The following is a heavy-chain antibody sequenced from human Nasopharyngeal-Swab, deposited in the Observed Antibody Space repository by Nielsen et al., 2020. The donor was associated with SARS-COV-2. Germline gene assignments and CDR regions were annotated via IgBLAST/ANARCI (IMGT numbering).Heavy chain of an antibody. Sequence: SETLSLTCSVSGGSISSSSYYWGWIRQPPGKGLEWIGSIYYVGSTNYNPFLMSRVNISIDTSTNQFSLKLTSVTAADTAVYYCARRRGYFYYMDVWGKGTTVTVSS. D-gene: IGHD3-10*01. J-gene: IGHJ6*03. CDR2: IYYVGST. CDR1: GGSISSSSYY. CDR3: ARRRGYFYYMDV. V-gene: IGHV4-39*01.